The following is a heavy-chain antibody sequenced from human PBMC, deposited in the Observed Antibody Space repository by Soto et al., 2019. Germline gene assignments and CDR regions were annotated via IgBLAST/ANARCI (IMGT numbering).Heavy chain of an antibody. CDR2: IYHSGST. D-gene: IGHD3-10*01. CDR3: ARSYMVRGVANWFDP. CDR1: GGSISSRNW. V-gene: IGHV4-4*02. Sequence: SETLSLPSAVFGGSISSRNWWSWVRQPPGKGLEWIGEIYHSGSTNYNPSLKSRVTISVDKSKNQFSLKLSSVTAADTAVYYCARSYMVRGVANWFDPWGQGTLVTVSS. J-gene: IGHJ5*02.